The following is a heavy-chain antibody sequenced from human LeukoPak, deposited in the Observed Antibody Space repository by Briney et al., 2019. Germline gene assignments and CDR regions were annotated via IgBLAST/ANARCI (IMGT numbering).Heavy chain of an antibody. CDR3: ARGNGLSSGWYEFDY. D-gene: IGHD6-19*01. CDR1: RVTFSNYA. CDR2: ISFDGSNR. Sequence: AGGSLRLSCAASRVTFSNYAIHWVRQAPGKGLEWVTLISFDGSNRYYIDPVKGRFTISRDNSKDALYLQMNSLRPDDTATYYCARGNGLSSGWYEFDYWGQGILVTVSS. V-gene: IGHV3-30-3*01. J-gene: IGHJ4*02.